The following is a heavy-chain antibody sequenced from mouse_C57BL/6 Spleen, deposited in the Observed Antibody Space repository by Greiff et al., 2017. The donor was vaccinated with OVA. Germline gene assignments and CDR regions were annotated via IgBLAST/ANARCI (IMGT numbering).Heavy chain of an antibody. CDR3: ARSLDAGYYLDY. D-gene: IGHD2-3*01. CDR2: IHPNSGST. J-gene: IGHJ2*01. Sequence: VQLQQPGAELVKPGASVKLSCKASGYTFTSSWMHWVKQRPGQGLGWIGMIHPNSGSTNYNEKFKSKATLTVDKSSSTAYMQLSSLTSEDSAVYYCARSLDAGYYLDYWGQGTTLTVSS. V-gene: IGHV1-64*01. CDR1: GYTFTSSW.